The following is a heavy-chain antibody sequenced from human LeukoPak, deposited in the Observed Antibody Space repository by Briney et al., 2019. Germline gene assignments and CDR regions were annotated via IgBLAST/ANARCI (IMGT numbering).Heavy chain of an antibody. CDR3: DRLNCSSTSCPAWELGYYYYGMDV. V-gene: IGHV1-69*13. J-gene: IGHJ6*04. D-gene: IGHD2-2*01. CDR2: IIPIFGTA. CDR1: GGTFSSYA. Sequence: SVKVSCKASGGTFSSYAISWVRQAPGQGLEWMGGIIPIFGTANYAQKFQGRITITADESTSIAYVELSSLRSEETAVYYCDRLNCSSTSCPAWELGYYYYGMDVWGKGTTVTVSS.